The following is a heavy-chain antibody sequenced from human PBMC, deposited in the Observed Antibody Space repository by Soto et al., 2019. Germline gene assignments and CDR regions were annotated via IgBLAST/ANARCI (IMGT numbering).Heavy chain of an antibody. Sequence: QVQLMQSGAEVKKPGASVKVSCKASGDTFTDYYIHWVRQAPGQGLEWMGTVNPSGGHTTYAQHFLGRVNMTGDTSNHTLYMELTSLTSDDTAIYYWARGGHVVVVTAALDYWGQGTLVTVSS. V-gene: IGHV1-46*01. CDR2: VNPSGGHT. CDR1: GDTFTDYY. CDR3: ARGGHVVVVTAALDY. J-gene: IGHJ4*02. D-gene: IGHD2-21*02.